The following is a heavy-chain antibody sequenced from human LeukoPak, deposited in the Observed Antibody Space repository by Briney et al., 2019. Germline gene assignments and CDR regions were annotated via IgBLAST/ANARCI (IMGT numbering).Heavy chain of an antibody. D-gene: IGHD3-10*01. CDR2: INPNSGGT. CDR1: GYTFTGYY. CDR3: ARRRGYGSGSYIFAFDI. Sequence: ASVKVSCKASGYTFTGYYMHWVRQAPGQGLEWMGRINPNSGGTNYAQKFQGRVTMTRDTSISTAYMELSRLRSDDTAVYYCARRRGYGSGSYIFAFDIWGQGKMVTVSS. V-gene: IGHV1-2*02. J-gene: IGHJ3*02.